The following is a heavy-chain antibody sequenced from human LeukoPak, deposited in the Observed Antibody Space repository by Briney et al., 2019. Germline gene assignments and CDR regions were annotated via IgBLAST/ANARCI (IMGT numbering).Heavy chain of an antibody. D-gene: IGHD3-22*01. V-gene: IGHV3-21*01. CDR1: GFTFSNYT. CDR2: ITGTSTYI. Sequence: PRGSLRLSCAASGFTFSNYTMCWVRQAPGKGLEWVSSITGTSTYIYYADSVRGRFTISRDNAKNSLYLQMNSLRAEDTAVYFCARSYYSDNSGYPDYWGQGTLVTVSS. J-gene: IGHJ4*02. CDR3: ARSYYSDNSGYPDY.